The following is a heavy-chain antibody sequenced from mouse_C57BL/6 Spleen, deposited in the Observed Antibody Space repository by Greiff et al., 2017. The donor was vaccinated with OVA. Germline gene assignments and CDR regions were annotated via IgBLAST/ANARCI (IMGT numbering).Heavy chain of an antibody. CDR3: ANGNFAY. J-gene: IGHJ3*01. CDR1: GYTFTDYE. CDR2: IDPETGGT. V-gene: IGHV1-15*01. D-gene: IGHD2-1*01. Sequence: VQLQQSGAELVRPGASVTLSCKASGYTFTDYEMHWVKQTPVHGLEWIGAIDPETGGTAYNQKFKGKATLTVDKSSSTAYMQLSSLTSEDSAVYYCANGNFAYWGQGTLGTVSA.